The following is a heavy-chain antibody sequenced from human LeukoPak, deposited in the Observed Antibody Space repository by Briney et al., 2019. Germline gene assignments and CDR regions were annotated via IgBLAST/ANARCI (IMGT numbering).Heavy chain of an antibody. Sequence: SVKVSCKASGGTFSSFAISWVRQAPGQGLEWMGGIIPIFGTANYAQKFQGRVTITADESTNTAYMELSSLRSEDTAVYYCAGGGAMVRGVHQYYFDYWGQGTLVTVSS. D-gene: IGHD3-10*01. CDR2: IIPIFGTA. CDR1: GGTFSSFA. CDR3: AGGGAMVRGVHQYYFDY. J-gene: IGHJ4*02. V-gene: IGHV1-69*13.